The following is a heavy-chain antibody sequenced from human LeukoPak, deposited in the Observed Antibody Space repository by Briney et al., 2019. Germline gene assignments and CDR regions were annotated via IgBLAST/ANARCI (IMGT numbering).Heavy chain of an antibody. CDR1: GFTFRSYW. CDR2: INSDGSST. V-gene: IGHV3-74*01. Sequence: PGGSLRLSCAACGFTFRSYWMHWVRQAPGKGLVWVSRINSDGSSTSYADSVKGRFTISRDNAKNTLYLQMNCLRAEDTAVYYCARDSSDDAFDIWGQGTMVTVSS. J-gene: IGHJ3*02. CDR3: ARDSSDDAFDI. D-gene: IGHD3-22*01.